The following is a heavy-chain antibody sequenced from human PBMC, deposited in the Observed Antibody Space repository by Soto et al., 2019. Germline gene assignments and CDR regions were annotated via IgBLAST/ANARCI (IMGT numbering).Heavy chain of an antibody. D-gene: IGHD2-8*01. CDR2: ISYSDGS. V-gene: IGHV4-34*01. J-gene: IGHJ4*02. CDR3: ASHRTFWPFDS. Sequence: SETLSLTCAVFGGSFSGYYWNWIRQPPGKGLQWIASISYSDGSFYNSSLKSRLTISVDTSKNQFSLSLRSVTAADTAVYYCASHRTFWPFDSWGQGTVVTVSS. CDR1: GGSFSGYY.